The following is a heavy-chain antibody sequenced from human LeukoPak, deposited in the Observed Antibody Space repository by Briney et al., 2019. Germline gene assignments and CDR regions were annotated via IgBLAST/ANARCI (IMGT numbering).Heavy chain of an antibody. V-gene: IGHV3-7*01. CDR3: VRDLVWDTGRVDY. D-gene: IGHD3/OR15-3a*01. CDR1: GFTFSSHW. CDR2: IKEDGSEK. J-gene: IGHJ4*02. Sequence: SGGSLRLSCAASGFTFSSHWMSWVRQAPRKGLEWLANIKEDGSEKYYVDSVKGRFTISRDNAKNSLFLQMNSLRDEDTATYYCVRDLVWDTGRVDYWGQGTLVTVSS.